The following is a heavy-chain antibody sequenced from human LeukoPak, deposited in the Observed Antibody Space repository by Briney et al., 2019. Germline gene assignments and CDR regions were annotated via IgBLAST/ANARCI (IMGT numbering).Heavy chain of an antibody. CDR3: ARAVQSYSTPIFDY. Sequence: PGGSLRLSCAASGFTFSTYSMIWVRQAPGKGLEWVSYISSSSTIYYADSVKGRFTISRDNAKNSLYLQMNSLRDDDTAVYYCARAVQSYSTPIFDYWGQGTLVTVSS. CDR1: GFTFSTYS. D-gene: IGHD2-15*01. CDR2: ISSSSTI. V-gene: IGHV3-48*02. J-gene: IGHJ4*02.